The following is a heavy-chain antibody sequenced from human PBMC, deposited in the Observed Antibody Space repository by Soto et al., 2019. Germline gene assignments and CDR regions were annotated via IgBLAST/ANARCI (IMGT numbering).Heavy chain of an antibody. D-gene: IGHD6-19*01. CDR2: INHSGST. CDR3: ARGYGSNFDY. CDR1: GGSFSGYY. V-gene: IGHV4-34*01. J-gene: IGHJ4*01. Sequence: QVQLQQWGAGLLKPSETLSLTCAVYGGSFSGYYWNWVRTPPGKGLEWIGEINHSGSTNYNPSLKSRVTISLDTSKNQFSLKLSSMTAADTAVYYCARGYGSNFDYWGHGTLGTVSS.